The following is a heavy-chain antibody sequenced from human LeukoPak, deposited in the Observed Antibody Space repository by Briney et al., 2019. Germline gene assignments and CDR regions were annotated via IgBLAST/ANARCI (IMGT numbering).Heavy chain of an antibody. J-gene: IGHJ4*02. CDR2: ISYHGNNK. D-gene: IGHD3-10*01. Sequence: PGGSLRLSCAASGFTFSTHGMHWVRQAPGKGLEWVAAISYHGNNKYYADSVKGRFTISRDNSKNTLYVQMNRLRAEDTAVYYCAKMGAPMTMVRGLPFDYSERGTLV. CDR1: GFTFSTHG. V-gene: IGHV3-30*18. CDR3: AKMGAPMTMVRGLPFDY.